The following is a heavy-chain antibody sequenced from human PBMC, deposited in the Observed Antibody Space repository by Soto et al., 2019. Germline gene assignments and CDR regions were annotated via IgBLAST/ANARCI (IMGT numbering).Heavy chain of an antibody. CDR3: ARDLLLGITGTTD. Sequence: GGSLRLSCAASGFTVSSNYMSWVRQAPGKGLEWVSVIYSGGSTYYADSVKGRFTISRHNSKNTLYLQMNSLRAEDTAVYYCARDLLLGITGTTDWGQGTLVTVSS. CDR2: IYSGGST. J-gene: IGHJ4*02. D-gene: IGHD1-7*01. V-gene: IGHV3-53*04. CDR1: GFTVSSNY.